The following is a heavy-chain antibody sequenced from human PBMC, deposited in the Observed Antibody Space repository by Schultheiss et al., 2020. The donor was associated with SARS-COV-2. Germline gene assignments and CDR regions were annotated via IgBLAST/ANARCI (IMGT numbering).Heavy chain of an antibody. CDR3: ARKSKTGSPPGTTDY. CDR2: ISYDGSNK. CDR1: GFTFSSYG. V-gene: IGHV3-30*03. Sequence: GGSLRLSCAASGFTFSSYGMHWVRQAPGKGLEWVAVISYDGSNKYYADSVKGRFTISRDNARNSLSLHMDSLRAEDTAVYYCARKSKTGSPPGTTDYWGQGTLVTVSS. D-gene: IGHD1-26*01. J-gene: IGHJ4*02.